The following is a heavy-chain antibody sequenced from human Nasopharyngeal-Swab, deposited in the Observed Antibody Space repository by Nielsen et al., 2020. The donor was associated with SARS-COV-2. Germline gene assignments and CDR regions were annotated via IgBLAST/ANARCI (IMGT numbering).Heavy chain of an antibody. CDR3: ATIAAAQFNYYGMDV. V-gene: IGHV3-9*01. Sequence: LSLICAASGFTFDDYAMHWVRQAPGKGLEWVSGIRWNSGSIGYADSVKGRFTISRDNAKNSLYLQMNSLRAEDTALYYCATIAAAQFNYYGMDVWGQGTTVTVSS. CDR2: IRWNSGSI. J-gene: IGHJ6*02. CDR1: GFTFDDYA. D-gene: IGHD6-13*01.